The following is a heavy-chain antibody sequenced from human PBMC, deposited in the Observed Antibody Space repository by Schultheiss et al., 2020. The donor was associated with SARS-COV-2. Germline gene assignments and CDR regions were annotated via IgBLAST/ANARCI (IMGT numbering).Heavy chain of an antibody. D-gene: IGHD6-19*01. CDR1: GGSVSSGSYY. V-gene: IGHV4-61*01. CDR2: IYYSGST. J-gene: IGHJ5*02. Sequence: SETLSLTCTVSGGSVSSGSYYWSWIRQPPGKGLEWIGYIYYSGSTNYNPSLKSRVTISVDTSKNQFSLKLSSVTAADTAVYYCARENSSGWYTSWFDPWGQGTLVTVSS. CDR3: ARENSSGWYTSWFDP.